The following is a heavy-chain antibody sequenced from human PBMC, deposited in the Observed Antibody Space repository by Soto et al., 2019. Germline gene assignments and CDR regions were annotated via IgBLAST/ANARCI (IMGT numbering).Heavy chain of an antibody. CDR1: GFTFSSYG. CDR3: AKDIVLMVYAISPDY. J-gene: IGHJ4*02. D-gene: IGHD2-8*01. V-gene: IGHV3-30*18. CDR2: ISYDGSNK. Sequence: GGSLRLSCAASGFTFSSYGMHWVRQAPGKGLEWVAVISYDGSNKYYADSVKGRFTISRDNSKNTLYLQMNSLRAEDTAVYYCAKDIVLMVYAISPDYWGQGTLVTVSS.